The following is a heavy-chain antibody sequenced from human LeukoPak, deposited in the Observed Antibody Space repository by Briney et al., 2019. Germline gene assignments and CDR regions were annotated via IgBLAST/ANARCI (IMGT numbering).Heavy chain of an antibody. V-gene: IGHV3-53*01. CDR1: GFIVNNYY. CDR3: ARMFGGNYYGYYFDN. CDR2: LYSGGMT. Sequence: GESLRLSCSASGFIVNNYYMTWVRQAPGKGLECVSILYSGGMTYYADSVKGRFTISADNSKNTVNLQMNSLRVEDTAIYYCARMFGGNYYGYYFDNWGQGSMLTVSS. J-gene: IGHJ4*02. D-gene: IGHD5-12*01.